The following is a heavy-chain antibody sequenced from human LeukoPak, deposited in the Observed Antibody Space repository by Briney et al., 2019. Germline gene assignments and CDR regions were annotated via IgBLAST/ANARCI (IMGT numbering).Heavy chain of an antibody. V-gene: IGHV4-59*12. J-gene: IGHJ4*02. CDR2: IYDSEST. D-gene: IGHD5-24*01. CDR3: ARGRRWLPLGGFDY. Sequence: SETLSLTCTVSGGSISSYYWNWIRQPPGKGPEWIGYIYDSESTNYNPSLKSRVTISVDTSKNQFSLKLSSVTAADTAVYYCARGRRWLPLGGFDYWGQGTLVTVSS. CDR1: GGSISSYY.